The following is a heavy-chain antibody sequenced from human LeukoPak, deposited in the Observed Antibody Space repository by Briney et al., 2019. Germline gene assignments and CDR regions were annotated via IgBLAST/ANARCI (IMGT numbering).Heavy chain of an antibody. CDR2: ISYDGSNK. Sequence: GGSLRLSCAASGFTFSSYGMHWVRQAPGKGLEWVAVISYDGSNKYYADSAKGRFTISRDNAKNSLYLQMNSLRAEDTAVYYCARVMIDFWSGYPPLDYWGQGTPVTVSS. V-gene: IGHV3-30*03. CDR1: GFTFSSYG. CDR3: ARVMIDFWSGYPPLDY. D-gene: IGHD3-3*01. J-gene: IGHJ4*02.